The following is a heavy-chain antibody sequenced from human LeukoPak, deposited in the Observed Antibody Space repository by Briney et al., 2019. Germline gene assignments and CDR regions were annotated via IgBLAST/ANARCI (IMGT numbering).Heavy chain of an antibody. J-gene: IGHJ4*02. Sequence: GGSLRLSCGVSGCTFGTSWMNWVRQAPGKGLEWVASMDGDGGHIYHAGSVKGRFTISRDNAKNSLYLQLNSLRAEDTAVYYCARDRGYSAFDFWGQGTLVTVSS. CDR2: MDGDGGHI. CDR3: ARDRGYSAFDF. CDR1: GCTFGTSW. D-gene: IGHD5-18*01. V-gene: IGHV3-7*01.